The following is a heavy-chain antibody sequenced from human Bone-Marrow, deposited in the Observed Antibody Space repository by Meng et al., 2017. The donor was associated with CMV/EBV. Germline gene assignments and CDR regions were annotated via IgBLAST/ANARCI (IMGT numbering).Heavy chain of an antibody. CDR2: ISSSSSYI. V-gene: IGHV3-21*01. CDR1: GVTVSTHY. Sequence: GGSLRLSCAASGVTVSTHYMSWVRQAPGKGLEWVSSISSSSSYIYYADSVKGRFTISRDNAKNSLYLQMNSLRAEDTAVYYCAKARKSSSWYWFDPWGQGTLVTVSS. D-gene: IGHD6-13*01. J-gene: IGHJ5*02. CDR3: AKARKSSSWYWFDP.